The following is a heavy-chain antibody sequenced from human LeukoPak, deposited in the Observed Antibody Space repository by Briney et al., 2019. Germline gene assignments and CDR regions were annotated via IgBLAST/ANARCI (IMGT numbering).Heavy chain of an antibody. CDR3: SRSRLTGTTRWFDP. J-gene: IGHJ5*02. CDR1: GHTFTGYY. D-gene: IGHD1-7*01. V-gene: IGHV1-18*04. CDR2: ISAYNGNT. Sequence: ASVKVSCKASGHTFTGYYMHWVRQAPGQGLEWMGWISAYNGNTNYAQKLQGRVTMTTDTSTSTAYMELRSLRSDDTAVYYCSRSRLTGTTRWFDPWGQGTLVTVSS.